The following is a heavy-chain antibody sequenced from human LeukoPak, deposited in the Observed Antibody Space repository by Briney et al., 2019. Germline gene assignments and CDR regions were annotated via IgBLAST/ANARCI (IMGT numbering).Heavy chain of an antibody. CDR2: VSGSGGRT. J-gene: IGHJ6*03. V-gene: IGHV3-23*01. D-gene: IGHD2-8*01. Sequence: GSLRLSCAASGFTFSSYAMSWVRQAPGKGLEWVSTVSGSGGRTDYADSVKGRFTTSRDNPKNTLYLQMNSLRAEDTAVYYCAKDRGHCINGVCHNYYYMDVWGKGTTVTVSS. CDR3: AKDRGHCINGVCHNYYYMDV. CDR1: GFTFSSYA.